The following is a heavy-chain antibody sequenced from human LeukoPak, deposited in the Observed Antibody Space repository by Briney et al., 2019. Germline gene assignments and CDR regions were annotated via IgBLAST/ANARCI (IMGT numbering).Heavy chain of an antibody. D-gene: IGHD3-22*01. CDR2: IYHSGST. J-gene: IGHJ4*02. CDR1: GGSISSGYY. CDR3: ARDFPEGGYTPSYFDY. V-gene: IGHV4-38-2*02. Sequence: PSETLSLTCTVSGGSISSGYYWGWIRQPPGKGLEWIGTIYHSGSTYYSPSLTSRVTISLDTSKNQFSLKLSSVSAADTAVYYCARDFPEGGYTPSYFDYWGQGTLVTVSS.